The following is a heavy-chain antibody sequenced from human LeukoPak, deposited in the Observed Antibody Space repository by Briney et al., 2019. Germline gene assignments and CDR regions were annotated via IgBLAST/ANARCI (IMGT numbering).Heavy chain of an antibody. CDR3: ARDTRWELFTFDP. D-gene: IGHD1-26*01. J-gene: IGHJ5*02. CDR1: GFTFSSYA. Sequence: PGGSLRLSCAASGFTFSSYAMHWVRQAPGKGLEWVAVISYDGSNKYYADSVKGRFTISRDNAKNSLYLQMNSLRAEDTAVYYCARDTRWELFTFDPWGQGTLVTVSS. CDR2: ISYDGSNK. V-gene: IGHV3-30-3*01.